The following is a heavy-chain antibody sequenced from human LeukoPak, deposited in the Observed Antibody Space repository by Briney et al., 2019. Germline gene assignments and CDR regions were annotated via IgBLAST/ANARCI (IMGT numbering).Heavy chain of an antibody. D-gene: IGHD3/OR15-3a*01. CDR3: AKNDYGTDSDFYYMDF. CDR1: GFSFSFYG. J-gene: IGHJ6*03. Sequence: GGSLRLSCTTSGFSFSFYGIHWVRQAPGKGLAWVAFIRYDSRIIHYADSVKGRFTISRGNSKNTVFLQMNSLKIEDTAVYYCAKNDYGTDSDFYYMDFWGKGTKVTVSS. V-gene: IGHV3-30*02. CDR2: IRYDSRII.